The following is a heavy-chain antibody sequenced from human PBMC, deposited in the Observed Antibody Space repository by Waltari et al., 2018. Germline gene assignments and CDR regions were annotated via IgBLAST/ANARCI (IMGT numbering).Heavy chain of an antibody. J-gene: IGHJ4*02. D-gene: IGHD6-6*01. CDR1: GGSISSGGYY. Sequence: VQLQESGPGLVKPSQTLSLTCTVSGGSISSGGYYWSWIRQHPGKGLEWVSAISGSGGSTYYADSVKGRFTISRDNSKNTLYLQMNSLRAEDTAVYYCAKQGSSSSFDYWGQGTLVTVSS. CDR2: ISGSGGST. V-gene: IGHV3-23*01. CDR3: AKQGSSSSFDY.